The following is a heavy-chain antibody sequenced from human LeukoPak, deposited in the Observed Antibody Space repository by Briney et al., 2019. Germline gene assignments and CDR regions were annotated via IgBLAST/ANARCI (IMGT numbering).Heavy chain of an antibody. Sequence: SVKVSCKASGGTFSSYAISWVRQAPGQGLEWMGGIIPIFGTANYAQKFQGRVTITADESTRTAYMELSSLRSEDTAVYYCAIVYERSAIFGVGPFDYWGQGTLVTVSS. CDR1: GGTFSSYA. J-gene: IGHJ4*02. CDR3: AIVYERSAIFGVGPFDY. V-gene: IGHV1-69*13. CDR2: IIPIFGTA. D-gene: IGHD3-3*01.